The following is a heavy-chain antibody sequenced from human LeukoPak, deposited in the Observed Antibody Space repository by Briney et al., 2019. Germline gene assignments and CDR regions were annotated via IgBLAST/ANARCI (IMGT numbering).Heavy chain of an antibody. CDR2: INHSGST. Sequence: ASETLSLTCAVYGGSFSGYYWSWIRQPPGKGLEWIGEINHSGSTNYNPSLKSRVTISVDTSKNQFSLKLSSVTAADTAVYYCASLSEYCSAGSCYLGWFDPWGQGTLVTVSS. D-gene: IGHD2-15*01. CDR1: GGSFSGYY. CDR3: ASLSEYCSAGSCYLGWFDP. V-gene: IGHV4-34*01. J-gene: IGHJ5*02.